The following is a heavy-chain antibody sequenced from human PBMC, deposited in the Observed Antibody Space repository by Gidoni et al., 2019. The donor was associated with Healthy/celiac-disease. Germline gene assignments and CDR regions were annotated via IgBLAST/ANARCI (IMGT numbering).Heavy chain of an antibody. CDR3: ARAMAPFKEGVIVPFDY. D-gene: IGHD3-16*02. CDR1: GFPFRSYA. J-gene: IGHJ4*02. CDR2: ISYDGSNK. Sequence: QVQLVESGGGVVQPGRSLRLSCAASGFPFRSYAMHWVRQAPGKGLEWVAVISYDGSNKYYADSVKGRFTISRDNSKNTLYLQMNSLRAEDTAVYYCARAMAPFKEGVIVPFDYWGQGTLVTVSS. V-gene: IGHV3-30*04.